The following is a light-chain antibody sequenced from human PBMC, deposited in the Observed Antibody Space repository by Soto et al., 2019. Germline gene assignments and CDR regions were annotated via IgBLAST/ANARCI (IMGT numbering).Light chain of an antibody. CDR1: SSDVGGYNY. CDR2: EVS. CDR3: SSDAGISNSYV. V-gene: IGLV2-8*01. Sequence: QSVLTQPPSASGSPGQSVTISCTGASSDVGGYNYVSWYQQHPGKAPKLMIYEVSKRPSGVPDRFSGSKSGNTASLTVSGLQTEDEADYYCSSDAGISNSYVFGTGTKVTV. J-gene: IGLJ1*01.